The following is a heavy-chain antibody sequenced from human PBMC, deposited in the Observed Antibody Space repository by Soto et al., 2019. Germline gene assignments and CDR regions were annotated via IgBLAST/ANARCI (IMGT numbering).Heavy chain of an antibody. D-gene: IGHD4-4*01. CDR2: ISGYNGNT. J-gene: IGHJ6*03. V-gene: IGHV1-18*01. CDR3: AKADSNYAGRFSYYYMDV. CDR1: GYTFRSYG. Sequence: GASVKVSCKASGYTFRSYGISWVRQAPGQGLEWMGWISGYNGNTHYSQKFQGKVTITTDTSTSTAYMGLRNLRSDDTAVYYCAKADSNYAGRFSYYYMDVWGTGTMVTVSS.